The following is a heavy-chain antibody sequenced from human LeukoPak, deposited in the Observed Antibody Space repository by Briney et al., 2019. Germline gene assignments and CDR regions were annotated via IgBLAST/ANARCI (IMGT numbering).Heavy chain of an antibody. CDR3: ARMGSSYENVFDI. V-gene: IGHV4-61*01. J-gene: IGHJ3*02. D-gene: IGHD6-13*01. Sequence: SETLSLTCTVSGGSVSSGSYYWSWIRQPPGKGLEWIGYIYYSGSTNDNPSLKSRVTISVDTSKKQFSLKLSSVTAADTAVYYCARMGSSYENVFDIWGQGTMVTVSS. CDR2: IYYSGST. CDR1: GGSVSSGSYY.